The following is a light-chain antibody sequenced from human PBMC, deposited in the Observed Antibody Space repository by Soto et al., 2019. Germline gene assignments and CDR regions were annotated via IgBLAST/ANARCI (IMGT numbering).Light chain of an antibody. Sequence: EIVLTQSPGTLSLSPGERATLSCRASQTISSSYLAWYQQKPGQAPRLLIFGASSRATDIPDRFSGSGSGTDFTITISRLQPEDFAVYYCQHYDSSPPKYTFGQGTKLEIK. CDR3: QHYDSSPPKYT. J-gene: IGKJ2*01. V-gene: IGKV3-20*01. CDR1: QTISSSY. CDR2: GAS.